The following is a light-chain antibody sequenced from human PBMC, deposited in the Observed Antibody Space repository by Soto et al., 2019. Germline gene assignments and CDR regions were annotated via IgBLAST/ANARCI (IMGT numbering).Light chain of an antibody. J-gene: IGKJ2*02. V-gene: IGKV3-15*01. CDR2: DTS. CDR3: QQYDNWPTCT. Sequence: EIVMTQSPATLSVSPGERVTLSCRASQSVSRFLAWYQQRPGQAPRLLIYDTSTRATGVPARFSGSGSGTEFSLTISSLQSEDFAVYYCQQYDNWPTCTFGQGTKLEVK. CDR1: QSVSRF.